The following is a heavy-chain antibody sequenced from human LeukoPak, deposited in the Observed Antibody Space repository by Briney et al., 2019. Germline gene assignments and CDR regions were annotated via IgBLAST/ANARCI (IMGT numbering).Heavy chain of an antibody. J-gene: IGHJ4*02. CDR1: GITFEDYA. CDR2: ISRDASGT. CDR3: VKGDDYGDY. V-gene: IGHV3-43*02. Sequence: GGSLRLSCVVSGITFEDYAMHWVRQVPGKGLEWVSLISRDASGTYYADSVKGRFTISRDNIKNSLYLQMNSLRSEDAALYYCVKGDDYGDYWGQGTLVTVSS.